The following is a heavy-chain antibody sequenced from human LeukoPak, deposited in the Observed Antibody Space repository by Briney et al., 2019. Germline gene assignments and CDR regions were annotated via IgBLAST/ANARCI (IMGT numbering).Heavy chain of an antibody. CDR3: SRAYEYGWFDP. CDR2: INSKHSST. D-gene: IGHD3-16*01. J-gene: IGHJ5*02. Sequence: ASVKVSLKTSGYSFSYYFLHWLRQAHGQGREWMGWINSKHSSTNYAQKFRGKITKMRDTSTNTQNKELTTLTSDDTTIHYCSRAYEYGWFDPWGGGTLVTVSS. CDR1: GYSFSYYF. V-gene: IGHV1-2*02.